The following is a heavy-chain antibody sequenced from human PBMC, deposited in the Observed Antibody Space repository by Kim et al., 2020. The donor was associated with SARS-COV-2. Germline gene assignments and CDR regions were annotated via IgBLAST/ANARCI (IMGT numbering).Heavy chain of an antibody. CDR3: ARRYYDSSGFEYFDY. V-gene: IGHV5-51*01. Sequence: RPSVQGQVTISADKSINTAYLQWSSLRASDTAMYYCARRYYDSSGFEYFDYWGQGTLVTVSS. J-gene: IGHJ4*02. D-gene: IGHD3-22*01.